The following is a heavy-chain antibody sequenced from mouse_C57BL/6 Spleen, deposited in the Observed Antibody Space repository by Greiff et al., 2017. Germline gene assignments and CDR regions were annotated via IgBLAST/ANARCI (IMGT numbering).Heavy chain of an antibody. CDR3: ASPITTVVANWYFDV. CDR1: GFNIKNTY. Sequence: EVMLVESVAELVRPGASVKLSCTASGFNIKNTYMHWVKQRPEQGLEWIGRIDPANGNTKYAPKCQGKATITADTSSNTAYLPRSSLTPEDPAIYYCASPITTVVANWYFDVWGTGTTVTVSS. V-gene: IGHV14-3*01. D-gene: IGHD1-1*01. J-gene: IGHJ1*03. CDR2: IDPANGNT.